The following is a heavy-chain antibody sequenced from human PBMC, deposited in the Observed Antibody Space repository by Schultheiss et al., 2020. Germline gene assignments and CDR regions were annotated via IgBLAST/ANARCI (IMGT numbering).Heavy chain of an antibody. CDR2: IYPGDSDT. Sequence: GGSLRLSCKGSGYSFTDYSIAWVRQMPGRGLEWMGIIYPGDSDTRYSPSFQGQVTISADKSISTAYLQWSSLKASDTAMYYCARRGIDPPWGQGTLVTVSS. D-gene: IGHD2-15*01. CDR3: ARRGIDPP. CDR1: GYSFTDYS. J-gene: IGHJ5*02. V-gene: IGHV5-51*01.